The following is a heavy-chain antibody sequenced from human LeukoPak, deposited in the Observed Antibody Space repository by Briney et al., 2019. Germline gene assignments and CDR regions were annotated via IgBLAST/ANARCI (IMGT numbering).Heavy chain of an antibody. V-gene: IGHV3-23*01. CDR3: AKIDRSWNGNWFDP. CDR1: GFTFSSYG. D-gene: IGHD1-1*01. J-gene: IGHJ5*02. CDR2: ISGSGGST. Sequence: PGGSLRLSCAASGFTFSSYGMHWVRQAPGKGLEWVSAISGSGGSTYYADSVKGRFTISRDNSKNTLYLQMNSLRAEDTAVYYCAKIDRSWNGNWFDPWGQGTLVTVSS.